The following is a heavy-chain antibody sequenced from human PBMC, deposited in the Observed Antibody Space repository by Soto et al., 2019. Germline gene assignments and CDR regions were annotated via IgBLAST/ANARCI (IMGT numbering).Heavy chain of an antibody. Sequence: SETLSLTCAVSGGSISSGDYYWSWIRQPPGKGLEWIGYIYYSGSTYYNPSLKSRVTISVDTSKNQFSLKLSSVTAADTAVYYCARDSGLNGMDVWGQGTTVTVSS. V-gene: IGHV4-30-4*01. D-gene: IGHD3-10*01. J-gene: IGHJ6*02. CDR3: ARDSGLNGMDV. CDR2: IYYSGST. CDR1: GGSISSGDYY.